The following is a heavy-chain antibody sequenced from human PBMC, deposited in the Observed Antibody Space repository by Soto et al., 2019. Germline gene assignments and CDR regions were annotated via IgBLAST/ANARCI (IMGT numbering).Heavy chain of an antibody. J-gene: IGHJ6*02. Sequence: GSLRLSCGASGFTITDYYMSWIRQAPGKGLEWVSHISSVGTTTYYADSVKGRFSISMDNAKNSLYLQMNSLRAEDTAVYYCARDQEGSGSHWLGYNYYAMDVWGQGTTVTVSS. CDR3: ARDQEGSGSHWLGYNYYAMDV. CDR2: ISSVGTTT. D-gene: IGHD3-10*01. CDR1: GFTITDYY. V-gene: IGHV3-11*01.